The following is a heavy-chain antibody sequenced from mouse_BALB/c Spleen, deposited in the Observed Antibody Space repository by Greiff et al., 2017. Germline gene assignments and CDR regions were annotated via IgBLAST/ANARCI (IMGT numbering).Heavy chain of an antibody. D-gene: IGHD1-1*01. Sequence: EVKLQESGPSLVKPSQTLSLTCSVTGDSITSGYWNWIRKFPGNKLEYMGYISYSGSTYYNPSLKSRISITRDTSKNQYYLQLNSVTTEDTATYYCARYNYGSSFYFDYWGQGTTLTVSS. CDR2: ISYSGST. V-gene: IGHV3-8*02. CDR1: GDSITSGY. CDR3: ARYNYGSSFYFDY. J-gene: IGHJ2*01.